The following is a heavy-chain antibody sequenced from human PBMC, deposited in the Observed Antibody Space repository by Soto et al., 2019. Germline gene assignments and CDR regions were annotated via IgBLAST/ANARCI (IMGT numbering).Heavy chain of an antibody. CDR1: GRSISNYY. V-gene: IGHV4-59*01. CDR3: AIGDMGGGSYPFDF. J-gene: IGHJ4*02. Sequence: SETLSLTCTVSGRSISNYYWSWIRQPPGKGLEWIGYIYYNGDTNYNPSLKSRVTISVDTSKNQFSLKLSSVTAADTAVYYCAIGDMGGGSYPFDFWGQRSVVTVSS. CDR2: IYYNGDT. D-gene: IGHD1-26*01.